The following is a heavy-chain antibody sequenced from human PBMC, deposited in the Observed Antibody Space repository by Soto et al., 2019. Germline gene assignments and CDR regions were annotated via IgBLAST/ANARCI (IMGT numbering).Heavy chain of an antibody. CDR1: GFTFSSYA. V-gene: IGHV3-23*01. CDR3: SKVLMTTVTDIDY. D-gene: IGHD4-17*01. J-gene: IGHJ4*02. CDR2: ISGSGGST. Sequence: GESLSLSCAASGFTFSSYAMSWVRQAPGTGLEWVSAISGSGGSTYYADSVKGRFTISRDNSKNTLYLQMNSLRAEDTAVYYCSKVLMTTVTDIDYWGQGISVTVSS.